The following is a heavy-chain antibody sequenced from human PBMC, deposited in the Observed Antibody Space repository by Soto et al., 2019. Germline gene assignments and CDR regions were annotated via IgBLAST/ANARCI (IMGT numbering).Heavy chain of an antibody. CDR2: TYYGGST. J-gene: IGHJ6*02. D-gene: IGHD6-19*01. CDR3: AKDSRLDAVGGTLMDV. V-gene: IGHV4-31*01. CDR1: GYTIGSDGYY. Sequence: PPDTPSLSCTVSGYTIGSDGYYCSWIRQHPGKARASIGYTYYGGSTYYSPPINHEVAISVDTSKIQVSLKLSSVTAADTAVYYCAKDSRLDAVGGTLMDVSGQGTTVTV.